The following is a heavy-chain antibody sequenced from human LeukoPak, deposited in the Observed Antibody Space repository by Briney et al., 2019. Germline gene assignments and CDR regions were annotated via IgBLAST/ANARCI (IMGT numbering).Heavy chain of an antibody. CDR3: ARLQIGSWDAFDI. J-gene: IGHJ3*02. Sequence: SETLSLTCPVSGGSISSYYWSWIRQPPGKGLEWIGYIYYSGSTNYNPSLKSRVTISVDTSKNQFSLKLSSVTAADTAVYYCARLQIGSWDAFDIWGQGTMVTVSS. CDR2: IYYSGST. D-gene: IGHD6-13*01. CDR1: GGSISSYY. V-gene: IGHV4-59*08.